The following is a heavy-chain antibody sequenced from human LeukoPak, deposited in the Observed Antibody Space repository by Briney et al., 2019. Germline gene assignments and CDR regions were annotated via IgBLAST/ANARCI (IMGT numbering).Heavy chain of an antibody. J-gene: IGHJ5*02. CDR3: TVTTSRWFDP. V-gene: IGHV3-7*03. CDR2: IDQYGSEK. Sequence: GGSLRLSCAASGFTFSTYTMNWVRQAPGKGLEWVANIDQYGSEKYYVDSVKGRFTIFRDNAKNSLYLQMNSLRAEDTAVYYCTVTTSRWFDPWGQGTLVTVSS. CDR1: GFTFSTYT. D-gene: IGHD4-17*01.